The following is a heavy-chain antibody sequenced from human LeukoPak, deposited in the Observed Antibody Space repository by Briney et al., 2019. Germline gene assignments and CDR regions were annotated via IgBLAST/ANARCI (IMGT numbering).Heavy chain of an antibody. CDR2: IYYSGIT. J-gene: IGHJ3*02. CDR1: GGSISSGVYY. CDR3: ARSPNYYDSSGYWRPNAFDI. V-gene: IGHV4-31*03. Sequence: PSETLSLTCSVSGGSISSGVYYWSWIRQHPGKGLEWIGYIYYSGITYYNPSLESRITISLDTSQNQFSLKLSSVTAADTAVYYCARSPNYYDSSGYWRPNAFDIWGQGTMVTVSS. D-gene: IGHD3-22*01.